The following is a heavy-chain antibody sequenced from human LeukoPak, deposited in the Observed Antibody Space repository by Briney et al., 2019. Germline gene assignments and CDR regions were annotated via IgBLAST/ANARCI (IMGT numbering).Heavy chain of an antibody. V-gene: IGHV3-30*02. CDR1: GFTFSSYG. CDR3: AKPPTVVTEY. Sequence: GGSLRLSCAASGFTFSSYGMHRVRQAPGKGLEWVAFIRYDGSNKYYADSVKGRFTISRDSSKNTLYLQMNSLRAEDTAVYYCAKPPTVVTEYWGQGTLVTVSS. J-gene: IGHJ4*02. CDR2: IRYDGSNK. D-gene: IGHD4-23*01.